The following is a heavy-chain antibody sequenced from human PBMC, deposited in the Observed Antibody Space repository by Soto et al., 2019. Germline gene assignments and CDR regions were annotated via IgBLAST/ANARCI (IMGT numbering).Heavy chain of an antibody. J-gene: IGHJ6*02. CDR3: ARAKGHYYGSQGPYYYGMDV. Sequence: GGSLRLSCAASGFTFSSYDMHWVRQATGKGLEWVSAIGTAGDTYYPGSVKGRFTISRENAKNSLYLQMNSPRAEDTAVYYCARAKGHYYGSQGPYYYGMDVWGQGTTVTVSS. V-gene: IGHV3-13*01. D-gene: IGHD3-10*01. CDR1: GFTFSSYD. CDR2: IGTAGDT.